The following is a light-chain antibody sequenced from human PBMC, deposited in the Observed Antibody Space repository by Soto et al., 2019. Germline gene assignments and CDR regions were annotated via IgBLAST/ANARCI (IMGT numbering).Light chain of an antibody. CDR1: QSVRSDY. CDR2: GVS. Sequence: PGQRATLSCRASQSVRSDYFAWYQQKPGQAPRVIIFGVSARATGVPDRFSGSGSGTDFTLTISRLEPEDFALYYCQYYGNSRITFGQGTRLEIK. J-gene: IGKJ5*01. V-gene: IGKV3-20*01. CDR3: QYYGNSRIT.